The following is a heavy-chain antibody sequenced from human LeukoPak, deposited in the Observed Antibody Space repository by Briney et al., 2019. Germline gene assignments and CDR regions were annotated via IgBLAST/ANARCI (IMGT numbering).Heavy chain of an antibody. V-gene: IGHV4-34*01. J-gene: IGHJ4*02. CDR1: GGSFSSYY. D-gene: IGHD6-13*01. CDR3: ARGPTKSRDSSSWYLNY. CDR2: VNHSGST. Sequence: SETLSLTCAVYGGSFSSYYWSWIRQPPGKGLEWIGEVNHSGSTNYNPSLKSRVTISVDTSKNQFSPKLSSVTAADTAVYYCARGPTKSRDSSSWYLNYWGQGTLVTVSS.